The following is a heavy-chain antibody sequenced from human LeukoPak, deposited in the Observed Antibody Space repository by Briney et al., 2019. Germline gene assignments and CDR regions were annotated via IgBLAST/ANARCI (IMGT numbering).Heavy chain of an antibody. CDR2: INHSGST. J-gene: IGHJ4*02. D-gene: IGHD6-13*01. CDR3: ARHASSSWYVGQMGFDY. Sequence: PSETLSLTCTVSGDSLGSGSYYWGWIRQPPGKGLEWIGEINHSGSTNYNPSLKSRVTISVDTSKNQFSLKLSSVTAADTAVYYCARHASSSWYVGQMGFDYWGQGTLVTVSS. V-gene: IGHV4-39*01. CDR1: GDSLGSGSYY.